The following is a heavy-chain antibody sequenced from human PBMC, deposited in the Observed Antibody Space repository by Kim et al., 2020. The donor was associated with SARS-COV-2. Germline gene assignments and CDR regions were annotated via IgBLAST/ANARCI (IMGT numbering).Heavy chain of an antibody. CDR3: ARERQRAGTGVDY. D-gene: IGHD6-19*01. CDR1: GDSVSSNSAA. J-gene: IGHJ4*02. Sequence: SQTLSLTCDISGDSVSSNSAAWNWIRQSPSRGLEWLGRTYYRSKWYTDYALSVKGRITINPDTSKNQFSLQLNSVTPEDTAVYYCARERQRAGTGVDYWGQGTLVTVSS. CDR2: TYYRSKWYT. V-gene: IGHV6-1*01.